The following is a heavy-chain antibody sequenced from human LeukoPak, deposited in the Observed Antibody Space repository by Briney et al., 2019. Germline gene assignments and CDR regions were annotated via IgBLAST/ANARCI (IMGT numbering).Heavy chain of an antibody. D-gene: IGHD2-2*01. CDR2: INPNSGGT. J-gene: IGHJ5*02. Sequence: ASVKVSCKASGYTFTGYYMHWVRQAPGQGLEWMGWINPNSGGTNYAQKFQGRVTMTRDTSISTAYMELSRLRSDDTAVYYCAREGPVPSGTLVPAARNWFDPWGQGTLVTVSS. V-gene: IGHV1-2*02. CDR3: AREGPVPSGTLVPAARNWFDP. CDR1: GYTFTGYY.